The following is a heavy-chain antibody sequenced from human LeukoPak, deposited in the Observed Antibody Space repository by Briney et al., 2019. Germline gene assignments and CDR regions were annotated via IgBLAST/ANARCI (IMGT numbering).Heavy chain of an antibody. CDR1: GYSISSGYY. V-gene: IGHV4-38-2*02. J-gene: IGHJ5*02. CDR2: IYHSGST. Sequence: SETLSLTCTVSGYSISSGYYWGWIRQPPGEGLEWIGSIYHSGSTYYNPSLKSRVTISVDTSKNQFSLKLSSVTAADTAVYYCARDSRSWFDPWGQGTLVTVSS. CDR3: ARDSRSWFDP.